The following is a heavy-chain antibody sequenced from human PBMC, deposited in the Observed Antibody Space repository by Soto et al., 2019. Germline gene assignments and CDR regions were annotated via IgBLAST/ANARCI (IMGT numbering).Heavy chain of an antibody. CDR3: AKGPRGICGD. Sequence: EVQLLESGGGLVQPGGSLRLSCAASGFSFNNDAMNWVRQAPGKGLEWVSGISGSGDSTFFADSVKGRFNISRDSSRNTLYLHMNSLRVEDTAVYDCAKGPRGICGDWGQGTQVTVSS. CDR2: ISGSGDST. J-gene: IGHJ4*02. V-gene: IGHV3-23*01. CDR1: GFSFNNDA. D-gene: IGHD2-15*01.